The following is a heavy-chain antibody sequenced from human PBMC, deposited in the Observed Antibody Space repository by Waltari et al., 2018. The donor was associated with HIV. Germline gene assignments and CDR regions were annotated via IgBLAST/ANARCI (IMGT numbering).Heavy chain of an antibody. CDR2: ISGSGADS. D-gene: IGHD3-22*01. Sequence: ELQLLESGGGLVQPGGYRSLSCVAAGFAYAYHAMHWVRQSPGRELEWVSAISGSGADSFYADSVKGRFSISRDNSKNTVYLQMNNLRAADTAIYYCAKAFSDNTAYYYDFWGRGTRVTVAS. V-gene: IGHV3-23*01. J-gene: IGHJ4*02. CDR1: GFAYAYHA. CDR3: AKAFSDNTAYYYDF.